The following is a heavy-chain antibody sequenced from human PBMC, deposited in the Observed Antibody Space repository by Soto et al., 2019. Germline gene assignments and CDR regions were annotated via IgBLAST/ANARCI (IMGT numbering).Heavy chain of an antibody. D-gene: IGHD2-15*01. V-gene: IGHV1-18*01. CDR2: ISARNGNT. Sequence: QVHLVQSGAEVKKPGASVKVACKASGYTFTSYGITWVRQAPGQGLEWMGWISARNGNTDDAQKLQGRVIVTRDTSTSTAYMELRCLRSDDPAVYYWARGWYGDYWGQGALVTVSS. J-gene: IGHJ4*02. CDR3: ARGWYGDY. CDR1: GYTFTSYG.